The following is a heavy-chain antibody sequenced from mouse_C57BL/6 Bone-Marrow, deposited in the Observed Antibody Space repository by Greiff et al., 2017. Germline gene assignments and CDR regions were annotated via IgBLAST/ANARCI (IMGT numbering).Heavy chain of an antibody. CDR1: GFTFSSYA. CDR2: ISPGGSYT. CDR3: ARVAYYAMYY. Sequence: DVQLVESGGGLVKPGGSLKLSCAASGFTFSSYAMSWVRQTPEKRLEWVATISPGGSYTYYPDNVQGRFTISRDKSRNKLYLQMIHLKSEDTAMYYSARVAYYAMYYWGQGTSVTVSS. V-gene: IGHV5-4*01. J-gene: IGHJ4*01.